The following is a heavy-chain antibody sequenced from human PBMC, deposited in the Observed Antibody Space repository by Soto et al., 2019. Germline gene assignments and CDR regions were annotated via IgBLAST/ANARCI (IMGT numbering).Heavy chain of an antibody. V-gene: IGHV1-18*01. CDR1: XNSYG. J-gene: IGHJ4*02. CDR3: ARELGHQLVDY. CDR2: INAYNGNT. Sequence: XNSYGISWVRQAPGQGLEWMGWINAYNGNTNYAQKHQGRVTMTTDTSTSTAYMELRSLISVDTAVYYCARELGHQLVDYWGQGTLVTVSS. D-gene: IGHD6-13*01.